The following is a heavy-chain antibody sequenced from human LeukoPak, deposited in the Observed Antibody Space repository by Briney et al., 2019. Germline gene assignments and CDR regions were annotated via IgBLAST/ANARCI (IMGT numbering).Heavy chain of an antibody. CDR1: GFTFSSYA. D-gene: IGHD2-2*01. CDR3: ASAYSTNGNY. CDR2: ISYDGSDK. Sequence: PGRSLRLSCAASGFTFSSYAMHWVRQAPGKGLEWVAAISYDGSDKYYADSVRGRFTISRDNSKNTLYLQMNSLRTEDTAMYYCASAYSTNGNYWGQGTLVTVSS. V-gene: IGHV3-30-3*01. J-gene: IGHJ4*02.